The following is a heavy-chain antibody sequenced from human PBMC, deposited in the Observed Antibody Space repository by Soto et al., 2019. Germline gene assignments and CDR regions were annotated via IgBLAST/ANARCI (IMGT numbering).Heavy chain of an antibody. J-gene: IGHJ4*02. CDR1: GYTFTSYA. CDR2: INAGNGNT. CDR3: ARDRCSGGSCYPPYFDY. V-gene: IGHV1-3*01. Sequence: GASVKVSCKASGYTFTSYAMHWVRQAPGQRLEWMGWINAGNGNTKYSQKFQGRVTITRDTSASTAYMELSSLRSEDTAVYYCARDRCSGGSCYPPYFDYWGQGTLVTVSS. D-gene: IGHD2-15*01.